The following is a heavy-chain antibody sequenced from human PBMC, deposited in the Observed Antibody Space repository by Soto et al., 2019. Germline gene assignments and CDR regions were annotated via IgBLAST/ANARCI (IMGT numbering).Heavy chain of an antibody. V-gene: IGHV5-51*01. J-gene: IGHJ3*02. CDR2: IYPGDSDT. D-gene: IGHD4-17*01. CDR1: GYSFTRYW. Sequence: PGESLKISCTVSGYSFTRYWIGWVRQMHGKGLEWMGIIYPGDSDTRYSPSFQGQVTISADKSISTAYLQWSSLKASDTAMYYWARSLPQEDYGAHGEAFDIWGQGTMVTVSS. CDR3: ARSLPQEDYGAHGEAFDI.